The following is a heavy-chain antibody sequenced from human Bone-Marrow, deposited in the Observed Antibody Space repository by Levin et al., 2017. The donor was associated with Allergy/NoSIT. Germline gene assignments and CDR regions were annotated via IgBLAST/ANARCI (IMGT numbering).Heavy chain of an antibody. Sequence: VASVKVSCKASGYSFTGYHMHWVRQAPGQGLEWMGWINPDSGGTNYAQKFQGRVTMTRDTSISTAYMELSRLRSDDTAMYYCYSGSNNGSDYWGQGTLVTVSS. J-gene: IGHJ4*02. CDR3: YSGSNNGSDY. V-gene: IGHV1-2*02. D-gene: IGHD1-26*01. CDR1: GYSFTGYH. CDR2: INPDSGGT.